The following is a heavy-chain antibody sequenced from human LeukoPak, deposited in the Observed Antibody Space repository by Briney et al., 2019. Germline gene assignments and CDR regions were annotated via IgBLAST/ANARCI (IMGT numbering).Heavy chain of an antibody. D-gene: IGHD3-10*01. CDR3: ARELPNYYGSGSGAFDV. CDR2: INPDSGVT. Sequence: ASVKVSCKASGYTFTDYYMHWVRQAPGQGLGWMGWINPDSGVTNFAERFQGRVTMTRDTSISTAYMELSRLRSDDTAVYYCARELPNYYGSGSGAFDVWGQGTMVTVSS. V-gene: IGHV1-2*02. CDR1: GYTFTDYY. J-gene: IGHJ3*01.